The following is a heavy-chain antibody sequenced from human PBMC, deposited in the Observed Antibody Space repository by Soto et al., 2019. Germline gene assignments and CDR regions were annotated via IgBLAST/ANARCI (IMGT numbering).Heavy chain of an antibody. CDR1: GFTVSINY. Sequence: PXGSLRLTFAASGFTVSINYRTWVRQTPGKGLEWVSIIYSNGNTYYADSVKGRFTISRDNSKNTLYLQMNSLRVDDTAVYYCVVEDLGMEVWGQGTTVTVSS. D-gene: IGHD2-15*01. CDR3: VVEDLGMEV. V-gene: IGHV3-53*01. CDR2: IYSNGNT. J-gene: IGHJ6*02.